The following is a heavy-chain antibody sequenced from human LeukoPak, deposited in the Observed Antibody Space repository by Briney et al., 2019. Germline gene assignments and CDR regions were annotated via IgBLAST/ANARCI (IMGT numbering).Heavy chain of an antibody. V-gene: IGHV1-69*04. CDR1: GGTFSSYA. J-gene: IGHJ4*02. D-gene: IGHD3-22*01. Sequence: ASVKVSCKASGGTFSSYAISWVRQAPGQGLEWMGRIIPMLGIPNYAQKFQGRVTITADTSTSTAYLELSSLRSGDTAVYYCARDHQHYYDSSGYYYPFDYWGQGTLVTVSS. CDR2: IIPMLGIP. CDR3: ARDHQHYYDSSGYYYPFDY.